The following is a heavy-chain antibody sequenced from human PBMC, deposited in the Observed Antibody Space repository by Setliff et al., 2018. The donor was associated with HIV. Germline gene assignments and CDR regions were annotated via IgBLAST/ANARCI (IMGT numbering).Heavy chain of an antibody. CDR2: LNPDSGNT. V-gene: IGHV1-8*02. CDR3: VRKYAKGKNIAVVTARDRAFDI. J-gene: IGHJ3*02. CDR1: GYTFNSYD. Sequence: GASVKVSCKASGYTFNSYDINWVRQATGQGLEWMGWLNPDSGNTGFAQKFEGRVTMTRNTSIITAYMELSSLRFEDTAMYYCVRKYAKGKNIAVVTARDRAFDIWGQGTMVTVS. D-gene: IGHD2-21*02.